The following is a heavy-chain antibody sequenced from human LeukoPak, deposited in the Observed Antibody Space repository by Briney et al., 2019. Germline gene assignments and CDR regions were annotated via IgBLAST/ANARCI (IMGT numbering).Heavy chain of an antibody. J-gene: IGHJ4*02. CDR3: AKGYSSSWQDYFDY. D-gene: IGHD6-13*01. CDR2: ISWNSGSI. V-gene: IGHV3-9*01. Sequence: GRSLRLSCAASGFTFDDYAMHWVRQAPGKGLEWVSGISWNSGSIGYADSVKGRFTISRDNAKNSLYLQMNSLRAEDTALYYCAKGYSSSWQDYFDYWGQGTLVTVSS. CDR1: GFTFDDYA.